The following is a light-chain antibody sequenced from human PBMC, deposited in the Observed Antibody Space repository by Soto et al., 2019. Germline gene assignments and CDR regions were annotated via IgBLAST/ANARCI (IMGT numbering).Light chain of an antibody. CDR2: GGS. Sequence: DIVLTPTSGTLSLSPGERDTLYCRASQSVSSNHLAWYQKKPGQAPSLLIYGGSSRATGIPVRFIGSGSETDFTLTITRLEPEDFAMYYCQQYSSSRTFGQGTKVDIK. CDR1: QSVSSNH. CDR3: QQYSSSRT. V-gene: IGKV3-20*01. J-gene: IGKJ1*01.